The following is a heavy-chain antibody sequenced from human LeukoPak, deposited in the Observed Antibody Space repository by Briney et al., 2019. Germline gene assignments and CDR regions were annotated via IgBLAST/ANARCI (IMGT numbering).Heavy chain of an antibody. CDR2: IRYDGSNK. D-gene: IGHD3-3*01. CDR3: AKGLEVYYYYMDV. J-gene: IGHJ6*03. Sequence: PGGSLRLSCAASGFTFSNYWMSWVRQAPGKGLEWVAFIRYDGSNKYYADSVKGRFTISRDNSKNTLYLQMNSLRAEDTAVYYCAKGLEVYYYYMDVWGKGTTVTVSS. CDR1: GFTFSNYW. V-gene: IGHV3-30*02.